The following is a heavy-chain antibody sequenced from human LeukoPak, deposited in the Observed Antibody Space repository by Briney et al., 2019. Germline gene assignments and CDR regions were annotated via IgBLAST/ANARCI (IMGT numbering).Heavy chain of an antibody. CDR3: ARDLDYGDYDY. J-gene: IGHJ4*02. D-gene: IGHD4-17*01. CDR2: IYPGDSDT. V-gene: IGHV5-51*01. Sequence: GSLKISCTGSGYSFTSYWIGWVRRMPGKGLEWMGIIYPGDSDTRYSPSFQGQVTISADKSISTAYLQWSSLKASDTAMYYCARDLDYGDYDYWGQGTLVTVSS. CDR1: GYSFTSYW.